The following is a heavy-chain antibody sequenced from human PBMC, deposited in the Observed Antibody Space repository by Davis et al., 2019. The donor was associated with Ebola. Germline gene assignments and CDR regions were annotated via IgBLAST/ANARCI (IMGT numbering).Heavy chain of an antibody. V-gene: IGHV5-51*01. Sequence: KVSCKGSGYSFTSYWIGWVRQMPGKGLEWKGIIYPGDSDTSYGPSFQGRVTISADKSISTAYLQWSSLRASDTAMYYCATLPYCTGGSCYRGLDSWGQGTLVTVSS. CDR3: ATLPYCTGGSCYRGLDS. CDR2: IYPGDSDT. J-gene: IGHJ5*02. D-gene: IGHD2-15*01. CDR1: GYSFTSYW.